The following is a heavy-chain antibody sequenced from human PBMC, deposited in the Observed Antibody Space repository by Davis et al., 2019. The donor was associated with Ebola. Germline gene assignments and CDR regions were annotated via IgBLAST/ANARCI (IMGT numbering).Heavy chain of an antibody. Sequence: GGSLRPSCAASGFISSSYVMSWVRQAPGKGLEWVSTLGTSADTYYAESVKGRFTIPRDNSKNTLYLQMNGLRVEDTAIYYCAKDTSNIWFDIWGQGTLVTVSS. D-gene: IGHD1-26*01. CDR3: AKDTSNIWFDI. CDR1: GFISSSYV. CDR2: LGTSADT. J-gene: IGHJ3*02. V-gene: IGHV3-23*01.